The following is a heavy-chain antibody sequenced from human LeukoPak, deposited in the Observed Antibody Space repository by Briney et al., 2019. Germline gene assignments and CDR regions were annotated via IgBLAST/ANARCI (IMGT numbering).Heavy chain of an antibody. D-gene: IGHD2-2*01. CDR2: IGSDGKT. CDR1: GFTFSAYA. CDR3: AKDRSCSGSSCNVGS. V-gene: IGHV3-23*01. J-gene: IGHJ3*01. Sequence: TGGSLRLSCEASGFTFSAYAMTWVRQAPGKGLEWVSSIGSDGKTHYSESVKGRFAISRDNSKSMLFLQLNSLRAEDTALYYCAKDRSCSGSSCNVGSWGQGTMVTVSS.